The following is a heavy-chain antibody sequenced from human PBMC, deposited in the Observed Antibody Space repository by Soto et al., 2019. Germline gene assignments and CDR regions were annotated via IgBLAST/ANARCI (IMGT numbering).Heavy chain of an antibody. J-gene: IGHJ4*02. D-gene: IGHD6-13*01. V-gene: IGHV3-30-3*01. CDR3: ARADSSSWQIDY. Sequence: QVQLVESGRGVVQPGRSLRLSCAASGFTFSSYAMHWVRQAPGKGLEWVAVISYDGSNKYYADSVKGRFTISRDNSKNTLYLQINSLRAEDTAVYYCARADSSSWQIDYWGQGTLVTVSS. CDR1: GFTFSSYA. CDR2: ISYDGSNK.